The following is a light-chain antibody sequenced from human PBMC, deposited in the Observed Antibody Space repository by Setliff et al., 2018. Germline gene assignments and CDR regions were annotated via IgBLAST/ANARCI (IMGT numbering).Light chain of an antibody. J-gene: IGLJ1*01. CDR3: LLHLGRGIYV. CDR2: STT. V-gene: IGLV8-61*01. Sequence: QTVVTQEPSFSVSPGGTVTLTCGLNSGSVSTGHYPSWYQQTPGQAPRMLIYSTTIRSSGVPNRFSGTILGNKAALTITGAQADDESDYYCLLHLGRGIYVFGTGTKVTVL. CDR1: SGSVSTGHY.